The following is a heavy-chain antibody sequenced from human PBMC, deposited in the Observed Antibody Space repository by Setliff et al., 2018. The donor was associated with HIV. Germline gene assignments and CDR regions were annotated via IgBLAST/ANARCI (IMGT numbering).Heavy chain of an antibody. CDR3: TALSVRTNPVYGVISTRFDP. V-gene: IGHV3-73*01. CDR2: LGSKANTYAT. Sequence: PGGSLRLSCAASGFTFSGSAMHWVRQASGKGLEWVGRLGSKANTYATVYPASVKGRFTISRDDSKNTAYLQMNSLRTEDTAVYYCTALSVRTNPVYGVISTRFDPWGQGSLVTVSS. CDR1: GFTFSGSA. J-gene: IGHJ5*02. D-gene: IGHD2-8*01.